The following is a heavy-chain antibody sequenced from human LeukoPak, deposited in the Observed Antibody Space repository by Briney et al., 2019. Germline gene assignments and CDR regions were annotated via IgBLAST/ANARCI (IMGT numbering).Heavy chain of an antibody. D-gene: IGHD3-3*01. CDR2: INARSGIT. CDR3: ARTYDFGRGPPGDAFDN. V-gene: IGHV3-48*01. Sequence: HPGGSLRLSCAASGFTFTIFGLNWVRQAPRKGPEWVSYINARSGITYYADSVRGRFTLSRDNARESVFLQMDSLRVDDTAVYYCARTYDFGRGPPGDAFDNWGPGTWVIVSS. CDR1: GFTFTIFG. J-gene: IGHJ3*02.